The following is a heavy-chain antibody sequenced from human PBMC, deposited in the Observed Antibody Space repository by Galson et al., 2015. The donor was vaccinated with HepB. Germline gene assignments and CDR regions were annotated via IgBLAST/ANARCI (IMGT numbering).Heavy chain of an antibody. V-gene: IGHV3-30*18. CDR1: GFEFDSFG. CDR3: AKDPGVYQRLHFYGMDV. CDR2: VSFDGRKK. J-gene: IGHJ6*02. Sequence: SLRLSCATSGFEFDSFGMHWVRQAPGKGLEWVAVVSFDGRKKYYGDSVKGRFTISRDNSGNTLYLHMNGLRTEDSAVYYCAKDPGVYQRLHFYGMDVWGQGTTVTVSS. D-gene: IGHD6-25*01.